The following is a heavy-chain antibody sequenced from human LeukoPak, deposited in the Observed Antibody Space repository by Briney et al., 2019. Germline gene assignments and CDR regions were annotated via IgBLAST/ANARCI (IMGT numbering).Heavy chain of an antibody. Sequence: ASVKVSCKASGYTFTSYDINWVRQATGQGLEWMGWMNPNSGNTGYAQKFQGRVTMTRNTSISTAYMELSSLRSEDTAVYYCARGGDVLRYFDWLLLWGQGTPVTVSS. D-gene: IGHD3-9*01. CDR2: MNPNSGNT. CDR1: GYTFTSYD. V-gene: IGHV1-8*01. CDR3: ARGGDVLRYFDWLLL. J-gene: IGHJ4*02.